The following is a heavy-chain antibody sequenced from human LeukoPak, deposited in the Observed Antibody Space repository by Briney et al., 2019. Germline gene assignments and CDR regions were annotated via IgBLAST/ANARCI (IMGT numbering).Heavy chain of an antibody. CDR1: GFTFSDYW. J-gene: IGHJ6*04. CDR3: ARCFWGSSYYGMDV. CDR2: INSDESST. D-gene: IGHD7-27*01. Sequence: GGSLRLSCAASGFTFSDYWMHWVRQAPGKGLVWVSRINSDESSTTYADSVKGRFTISRDNAKNTLYLQVNSLRPEDTAVYYCARCFWGSSYYGMDVWGKGPTVTVSS. V-gene: IGHV3-74*01.